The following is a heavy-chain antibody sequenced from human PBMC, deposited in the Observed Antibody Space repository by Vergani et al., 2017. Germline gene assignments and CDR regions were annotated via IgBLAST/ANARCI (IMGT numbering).Heavy chain of an antibody. V-gene: IGHV3-7*01. Sequence: EVQLVESGGGLVQPGGSLRLSCAASGFTFSSYWMSWVRQAPGKGLEWVANIKRDGSEKYYVDSVKGLFTISRDNAKNSMYLQMNSLRAEDTAVSYCACDYDILTGYYARSTYGMDVWGQGTPVTVSS. J-gene: IGHJ6*02. CDR1: GFTFSSYW. CDR2: IKRDGSEK. D-gene: IGHD3-9*01. CDR3: ACDYDILTGYYARSTYGMDV.